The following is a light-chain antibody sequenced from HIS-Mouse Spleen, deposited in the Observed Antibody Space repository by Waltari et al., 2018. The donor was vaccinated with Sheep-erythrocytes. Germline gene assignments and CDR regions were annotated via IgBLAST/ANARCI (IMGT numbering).Light chain of an antibody. V-gene: IGKV1-12*01. J-gene: IGKJ5*01. CDR3: QQANSFPIT. CDR1: QGISSW. CDR2: AAS. Sequence: DIQMSPSPSSVSASVGDRVTITCRASQGISSWLAWYQQKPGKATKLLIYAASSLQSGVPSRFRGSDSGTDFTLTICSLQPEDFATYDCQQANSFPITFGQGTRLEIK.